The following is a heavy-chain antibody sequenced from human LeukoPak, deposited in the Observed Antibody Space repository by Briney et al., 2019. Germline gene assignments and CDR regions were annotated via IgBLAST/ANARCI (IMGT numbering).Heavy chain of an antibody. V-gene: IGHV4-34*01. D-gene: IGHD3-3*01. J-gene: IGHJ4*02. CDR3: ATRYDFWSGYFAY. CDR1: GGSFNGYY. Sequence: SETLSLTCAVYGGSFNGYYWSWIRQPPGKGLEWIGEINHSGSTNYNPSLKSRVTISVDTSKNQFSLKLSSVTAADTAVYYCATRYDFWSGYFAYWGQGTLVTVSS. CDR2: INHSGST.